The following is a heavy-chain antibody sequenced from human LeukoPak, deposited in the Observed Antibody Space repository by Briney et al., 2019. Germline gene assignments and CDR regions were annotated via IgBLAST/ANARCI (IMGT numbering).Heavy chain of an antibody. V-gene: IGHV3-53*01. CDR3: ARGRGYSGYDLGY. J-gene: IGHJ4*02. CDR1: GFTVSSNY. D-gene: IGHD5-12*01. Sequence: GGSLRLSCAACGFTVSSNYMNWVRQAPGKGLEWVSVIYSGGSTYYADSVKGRFTISRDNSKNTLYLLMNSLRAEDTAVYYCARGRGYSGYDLGYWGQGTLVTVSS. CDR2: IYSGGST.